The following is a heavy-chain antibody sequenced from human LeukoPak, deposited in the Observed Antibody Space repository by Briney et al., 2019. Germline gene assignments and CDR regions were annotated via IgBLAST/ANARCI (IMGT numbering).Heavy chain of an antibody. D-gene: IGHD3-22*01. J-gene: IGHJ4*02. CDR2: IYYSGST. V-gene: IGHV4-59*08. CDR1: GGSISSYY. Sequence: NPSETLSLTCTVSGGSISSYYWSWIRQPPGKGLEWIGYIYYSGSTNYNPSLKSRVTISVDTSKNQFSLKLSSVTAADTAVYYCARQGRRRGYYYDSSGYYPLGYFDYWGQGTLVTVSS. CDR3: ARQGRRRGYYYDSSGYYPLGYFDY.